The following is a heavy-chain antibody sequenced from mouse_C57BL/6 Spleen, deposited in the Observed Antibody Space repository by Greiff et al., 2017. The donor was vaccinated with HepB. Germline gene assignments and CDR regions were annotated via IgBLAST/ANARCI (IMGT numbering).Heavy chain of an antibody. Sequence: VKLVESGAELARPGASVKLSCKASGYTFTSYGISWVKQRTGQGLEWIGEIYPRSGNTYYNEKFKGKATLTADKSSSTAYMELRSLTSEDSAVYFCAYSNSPYFDYWGQGTTLTVSS. CDR2: IYPRSGNT. J-gene: IGHJ2*01. V-gene: IGHV1-81*01. CDR3: AYSNSPYFDY. CDR1: GYTFTSYG. D-gene: IGHD2-5*01.